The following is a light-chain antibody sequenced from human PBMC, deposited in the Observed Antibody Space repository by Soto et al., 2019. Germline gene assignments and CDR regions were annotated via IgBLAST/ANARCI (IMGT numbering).Light chain of an antibody. CDR3: CSYAGGSTYV. V-gene: IGLV2-23*01. Sequence: QSALTQPASVSGSPGQSITISCTGTSSDVGSYNLVSWYQQHPGKAPKLMIYEGSKRPSRVSNRFSGSKSGNTASLTSSGLQAEYEADSYFCSYAGGSTYVFGTGTKATVL. J-gene: IGLJ1*01. CDR1: SSDVGSYNL. CDR2: EGS.